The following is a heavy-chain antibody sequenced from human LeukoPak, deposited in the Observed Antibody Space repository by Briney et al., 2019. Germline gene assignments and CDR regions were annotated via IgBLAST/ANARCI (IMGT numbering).Heavy chain of an antibody. CDR2: FNPNDGDT. CDR3: ARANFLYCSSTSCLFDY. D-gene: IGHD2-2*01. CDR1: GYTFTDYY. V-gene: IGHV1-2*02. J-gene: IGHJ4*02. Sequence: ASVKVSCKPSGYTFTDYYMHWVRQAPGQGFEWMGWFNPNDGDTYYAQKFQGRVTMTRDTSISTAHMEVSRLRSDDTAVYYCARANFLYCSSTSCLFDYWGQGTLVTVSS.